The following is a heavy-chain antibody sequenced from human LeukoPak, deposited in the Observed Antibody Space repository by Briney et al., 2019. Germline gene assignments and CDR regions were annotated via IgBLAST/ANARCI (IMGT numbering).Heavy chain of an antibody. CDR2: ISYDGSNK. V-gene: IGHV3-30*03. J-gene: IGHJ6*02. CDR1: GFTFSNYG. CDR3: ALRNGMDV. D-gene: IGHD1-14*01. Sequence: GGSLRLSCAASGFTFSNYGMHWVRQAPGKGLEWVAVISYDGSNKYYADSVKGRFTISRDNSKNTLYLQMNSLRAEDTAVYYCALRNGMDVWGQGTTVTVSS.